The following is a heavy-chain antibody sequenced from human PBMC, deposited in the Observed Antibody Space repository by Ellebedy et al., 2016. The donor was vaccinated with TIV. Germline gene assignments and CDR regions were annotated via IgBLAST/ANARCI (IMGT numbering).Heavy chain of an antibody. V-gene: IGHV4-39*07. CDR3: ATDLVIEGVGNNWFDP. CDR2: IYYSGST. CDR1: GGSIGSIFYY. Sequence: SETLSLTCTVSGGSIGSIFYYWAWIRQPPGKGLEWIGSIYYSGSTYYNPSLESRVTISVDTSKNQFSLKLTSLTAADTAVYYCATDLVIEGVGNNWFDPWGQGTLVAVSS. D-gene: IGHD6-13*01. J-gene: IGHJ5*02.